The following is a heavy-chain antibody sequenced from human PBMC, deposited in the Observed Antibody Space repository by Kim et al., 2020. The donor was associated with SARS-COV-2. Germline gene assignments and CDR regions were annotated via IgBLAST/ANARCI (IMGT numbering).Heavy chain of an antibody. CDR2: STI. J-gene: IGHJ4*02. CDR3: ARDYGYFDY. Sequence: STIYYADSVKCRFTISRDNAKNSLYLQMSSLRAEDTAVYYCARDYGYFDYWGQGTLVTVSS. V-gene: IGHV3-11*01. D-gene: IGHD4-17*01.